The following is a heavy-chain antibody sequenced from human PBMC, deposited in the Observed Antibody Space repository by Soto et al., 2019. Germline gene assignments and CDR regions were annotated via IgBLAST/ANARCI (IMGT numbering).Heavy chain of an antibody. J-gene: IGHJ4*02. CDR2: ISAYNGNT. D-gene: IGHD3-3*01. Sequence: QVQLVQSGAEVKKPGASVKVSCKASGYSFTSYGISWVRQAPGQGLEWMGWISAYNGNTNYAQKLQGRVTMTTDTSTSTAYMERRSLRSDDPAVYYCERITPEITIFGVDPTHDYWCQGTLVTVSS. V-gene: IGHV1-18*04. CDR3: ERITPEITIFGVDPTHDY. CDR1: GYSFTSYG.